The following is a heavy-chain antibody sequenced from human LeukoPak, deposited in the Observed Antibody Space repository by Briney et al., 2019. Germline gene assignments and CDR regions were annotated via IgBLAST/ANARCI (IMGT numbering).Heavy chain of an antibody. Sequence: PSETLSVTCAVSGGSISSGGYSWSWIRQPPGKGLEWIGYIYHSGSTHYNPSLKSRVTVSVDRSKNQFSLKLSSVTAADTAVYYCAGFTVTEVGFGFDYWGQGTLVTVSS. V-gene: IGHV4-30-2*01. CDR1: GGSISSGGYS. J-gene: IGHJ4*02. D-gene: IGHD4-17*01. CDR3: AGFTVTEVGFGFDY. CDR2: IYHSGST.